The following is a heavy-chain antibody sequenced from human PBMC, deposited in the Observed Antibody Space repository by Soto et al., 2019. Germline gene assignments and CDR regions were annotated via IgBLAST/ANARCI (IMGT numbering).Heavy chain of an antibody. CDR2: ICSSSSNI. CDR1: GFTFSSYS. J-gene: IGHJ4*02. V-gene: IGHV3-21*05. CDR3: ARDSKAVWELHVQPYFDY. D-gene: IGHD1-26*01. Sequence: GGSLRLSCAASGFTFSSYSMNWVRQAPGKGLEWVSDICSSSSNIYYADSVKGRFTISRDNAKNTLYLQMNSLRAEDTAVYYCARDSKAVWELHVQPYFDYWGQGTLVTVSS.